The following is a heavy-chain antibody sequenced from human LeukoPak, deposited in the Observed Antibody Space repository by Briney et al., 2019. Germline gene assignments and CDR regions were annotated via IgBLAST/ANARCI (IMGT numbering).Heavy chain of an antibody. CDR2: INHSGGT. V-gene: IGHV4-34*01. Sequence: SETLSLTCAVYGGSFSGYYWSWIREPPGKGLEWIGEINHSGGTNYNPSLKSRVTISVDTSENQFSLKLSSVTAADTAVYYCASPPPQPSFNSFDSGGYYRKRDVFDIGAKGKMVTV. D-gene: IGHD3-22*01. CDR3: ASPPPQPSFNSFDSGGYYRKRDVFDI. CDR1: GGSFSGYY. J-gene: IGHJ3*02.